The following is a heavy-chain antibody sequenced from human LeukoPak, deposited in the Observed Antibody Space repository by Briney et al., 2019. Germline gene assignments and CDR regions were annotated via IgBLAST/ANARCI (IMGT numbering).Heavy chain of an antibody. CDR2: INGDGSDT. CDR3: TRPWGI. V-gene: IGHV3-74*03. J-gene: IGHJ4*02. D-gene: IGHD3-16*01. CDR1: GFTFREYL. Sequence: PGGSLRLSCAASGFTFREYLMNWVRLTPGRRLVWVARINGDGSDTTYADSVKGRFTISKDNAKNTVYLQMNSLTAEYTAVYYCTRPWGIWGRGALVTVSS.